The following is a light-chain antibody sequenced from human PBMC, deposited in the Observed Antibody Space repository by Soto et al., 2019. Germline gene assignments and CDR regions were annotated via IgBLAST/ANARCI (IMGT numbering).Light chain of an antibody. Sequence: QSALTQPASVSGSPGQSITISCTGTSSDVGRYNYVSWYQQHPGKAPKLMIYEVSNRPSGVSHRFSGSKSANTASLTISGLQDEDEADYYCSSYTTTGTQVFGTGTKLTVL. J-gene: IGLJ1*01. CDR3: SSYTTTGTQV. V-gene: IGLV2-14*01. CDR2: EVS. CDR1: SSDVGRYNY.